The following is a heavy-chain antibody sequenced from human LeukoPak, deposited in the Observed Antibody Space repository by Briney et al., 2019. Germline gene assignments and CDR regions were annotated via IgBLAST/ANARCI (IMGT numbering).Heavy chain of an antibody. J-gene: IGHJ5*02. CDR1: GDSIRSNNW. Sequence: SETLSLTCAVSGDSIRSNNWWSWVRQPPGKGLEWIGEIYHTGSTNYNPSLKSRVTISLEKSKNQFSLKLNSVTAADRAVYFCARLTIDSLTGYRNWFDPWGLGTLVTVSS. CDR3: ARLTIDSLTGYRNWFDP. V-gene: IGHV4-4*02. CDR2: IYHTGST. D-gene: IGHD3-9*01.